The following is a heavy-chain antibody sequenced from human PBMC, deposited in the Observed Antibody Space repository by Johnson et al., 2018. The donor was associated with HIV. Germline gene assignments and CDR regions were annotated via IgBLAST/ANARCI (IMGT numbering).Heavy chain of an antibody. CDR1: GFTFDDYA. CDR2: INWNGGNT. J-gene: IGHJ3*02. Sequence: VQLVESGGGLVQPGRSLRLSCAASGFTFDDYAMHWVRQAQGKGLEWVSGINWNGGNTGYADSVKGRFTISRDNANNSLHLQMNRLRAEDTAVYYCARTSSGSRNALDIWGQGTMVTVSS. V-gene: IGHV3-20*04. D-gene: IGHD3-10*01. CDR3: ARTSSGSRNALDI.